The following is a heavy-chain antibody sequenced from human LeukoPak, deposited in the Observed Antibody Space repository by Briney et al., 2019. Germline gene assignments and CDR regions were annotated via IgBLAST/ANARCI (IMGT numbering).Heavy chain of an antibody. CDR2: VKQDGSEK. CDR1: GFTFSNHW. D-gene: IGHD3-16*02. Sequence: PGGSLRLSCAASGFTFSNHWMSWVRQAPGKGLEWVANVKQDGSEKYYVDSVKGRFTISRDNAKNSLYLQMNSLRAEDTAVYYCARALTASFGMDVWGQGTTVTVSS. V-gene: IGHV3-7*01. J-gene: IGHJ6*02. CDR3: ARALTASFGMDV.